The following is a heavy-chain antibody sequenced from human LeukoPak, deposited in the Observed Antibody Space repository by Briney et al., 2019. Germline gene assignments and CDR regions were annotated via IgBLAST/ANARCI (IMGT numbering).Heavy chain of an antibody. CDR1: GFTFSSYW. Sequence: PGGSLRLSCAASGFTFSSYWMHWVRQAPGKGLVWVSRINSDGSSTSYADSVKGQFTISRDNAKNTLYLQMNSLRAEDTAVYYCARADDYGDYPSYWGQGTLVTVSS. J-gene: IGHJ4*02. CDR2: INSDGSST. CDR3: ARADDYGDYPSY. V-gene: IGHV3-74*01. D-gene: IGHD4-17*01.